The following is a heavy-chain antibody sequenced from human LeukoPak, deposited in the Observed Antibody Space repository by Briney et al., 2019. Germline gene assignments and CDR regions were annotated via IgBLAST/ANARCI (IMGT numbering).Heavy chain of an antibody. Sequence: GGSLRLSCAASGFTFRNYAMSWVRQAPGKGLEWVSGITGSGDSTYYADSAKGRFATSRDNSKNTVYLQMNSLRAEDTAVYYCAKRDSSGYYYFDYWGQGALVTVSS. J-gene: IGHJ4*02. CDR1: GFTFRNYA. D-gene: IGHD3-22*01. V-gene: IGHV3-23*01. CDR2: ITGSGDST. CDR3: AKRDSSGYYYFDY.